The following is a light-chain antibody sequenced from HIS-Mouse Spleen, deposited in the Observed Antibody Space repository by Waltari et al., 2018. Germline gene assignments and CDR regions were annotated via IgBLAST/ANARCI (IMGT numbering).Light chain of an antibody. CDR1: SSDVGSSNL. J-gene: IGLJ2*01. CDR3: CSYAGSSTFEV. Sequence: QSALTQPASVSGSPGQSITISCTGTSSDVGSSNLVSRYPQHPGKAPKLLIYEGSTRPSGGSNSLSGSKSGSTASLTISWLQAEDEADYYCCSYAGSSTFEVFGGGTKLTVL. CDR2: EGS. V-gene: IGLV2-23*03.